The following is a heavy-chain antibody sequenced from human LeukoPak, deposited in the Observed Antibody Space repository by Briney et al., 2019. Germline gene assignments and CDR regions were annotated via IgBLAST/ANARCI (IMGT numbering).Heavy chain of an antibody. J-gene: IGHJ6*03. Sequence: KPSETLSLTCTVSGGSINSYYWSWIRQPPGKGLEWIGHIYSSESAHYNPSLKSRVTISVDTSKNQFSLKLSSVTAADTAVYYCARPSLWFGDASYYMDVWGKGTTVTVSS. CDR1: GGSINSYY. CDR3: ARPSLWFGDASYYMDV. D-gene: IGHD3-10*01. V-gene: IGHV4-4*09. CDR2: IYSSESA.